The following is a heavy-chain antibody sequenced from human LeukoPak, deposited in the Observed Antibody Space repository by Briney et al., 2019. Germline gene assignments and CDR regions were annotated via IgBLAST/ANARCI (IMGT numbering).Heavy chain of an antibody. CDR1: GGSISSYY. V-gene: IGHV4-4*07. Sequence: SETLSLTCTVSGGSISSYYWNWIRQPAGKGLEWIGRIYTTGSTNYNPSLKSRVTISVDTSKNQFSLKLSSVTAADTAVYYCARVRFDDYVWGSYRYNVGAFDIWGQGTMVTVSS. J-gene: IGHJ3*02. D-gene: IGHD3-16*02. CDR2: IYTTGST. CDR3: ARVRFDDYVWGSYRYNVGAFDI.